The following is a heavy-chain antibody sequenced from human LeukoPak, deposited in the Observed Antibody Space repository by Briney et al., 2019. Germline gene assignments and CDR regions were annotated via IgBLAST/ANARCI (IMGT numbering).Heavy chain of an antibody. CDR2: IYNSGGT. V-gene: IGHV4-59*01. Sequence: SETLSLTCTVSGGSISSYYWSWIRQPPGKGLEWIGYIYNSGGTNYNPSLKSRVTISVDTSKNQFSLKLTSVTAEDTAVYHCARSMIRGVTGSPDYYFYYMDVWGNGTPVTISS. CDR1: GGSISSYY. D-gene: IGHD3-10*01. J-gene: IGHJ6*03. CDR3: ARSMIRGVTGSPDYYFYYMDV.